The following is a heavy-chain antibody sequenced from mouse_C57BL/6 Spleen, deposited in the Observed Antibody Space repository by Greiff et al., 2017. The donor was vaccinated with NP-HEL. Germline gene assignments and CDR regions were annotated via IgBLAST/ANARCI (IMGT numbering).Heavy chain of an antibody. J-gene: IGHJ4*01. V-gene: IGHV5-9-1*02. Sequence: DVMLVESGEGLVKPGGSLKLSCAASGFTFSSYAMSWVRQTPEKRLEWVAYISSGGDYIYYADTVKGRFIISRDNARNTLYLQMSSLKSEDTAMYYCTREDYYYGMDYWGQGTSVTVSS. CDR1: GFTFSSYA. CDR3: TREDYYYGMDY. CDR2: ISSGGDYI.